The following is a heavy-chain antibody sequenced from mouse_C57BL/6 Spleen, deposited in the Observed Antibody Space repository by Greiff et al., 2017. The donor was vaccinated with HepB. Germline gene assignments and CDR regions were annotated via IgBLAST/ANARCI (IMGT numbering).Heavy chain of an antibody. D-gene: IGHD2-1*01. J-gene: IGHJ3*01. CDR2: ISSGGDYI. CDR1: GFTFSSYA. Sequence: EVKLEESGEGLVKPGGSLKLSCAASGFTFSSYAMSWVRQTPEKRLEWVAYISSGGDYIYYADTVKGRFTISRDNARNTLYLQMSSLKSEDTAMYYCTREGDSRWYPGGFAYWGQGTLVTVSA. V-gene: IGHV5-9-1*02. CDR3: TREGDSRWYPGGFAY.